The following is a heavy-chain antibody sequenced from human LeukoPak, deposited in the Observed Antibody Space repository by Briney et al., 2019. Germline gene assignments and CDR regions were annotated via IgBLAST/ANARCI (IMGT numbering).Heavy chain of an antibody. D-gene: IGHD4-23*01. CDR3: ARDYGGTSGWFDP. V-gene: IGHV1-8*01. CDR2: MSPNSDNT. CDR1: GYTFTSYD. Sequence: ASVKVSCKASGYTFTSYDINWVRQATGQGLEWMGWMSPNSDNTGYAQKFQGRVTFTRDTSISTAYMELRSLTSEDTAVYYCARDYGGTSGWFDPWGQGTLVTVSS. J-gene: IGHJ5*02.